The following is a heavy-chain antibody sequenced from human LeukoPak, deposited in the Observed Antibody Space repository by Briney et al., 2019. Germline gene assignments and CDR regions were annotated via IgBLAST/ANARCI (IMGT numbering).Heavy chain of an antibody. J-gene: IGHJ4*02. CDR2: ISYDGSNK. Sequence: GRSLRLSCAASGFTFSSYAMHWVRQAPGKGLEWVAVISYDGSNKYYADSVKGRFTISRDNSKSTLYLRMNSLRAEDTAVYYCARDQSGRWTFDYWGQGTLVTVSS. CDR3: ARDQSGRWTFDY. V-gene: IGHV3-30-3*01. D-gene: IGHD1-26*01. CDR1: GFTFSSYA.